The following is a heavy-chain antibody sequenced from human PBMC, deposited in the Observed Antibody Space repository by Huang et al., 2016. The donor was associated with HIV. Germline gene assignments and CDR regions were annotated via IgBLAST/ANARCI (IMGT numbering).Heavy chain of an antibody. J-gene: IGHJ4*02. CDR3: ARGKFDILTGWDETYYFDH. CDR1: YS. CDR2: IRIDNGVT. D-gene: IGHD3-9*01. V-gene: IGHV3-48*01. Sequence: YSMVWVRQAPGKGLEWISYIRIDNGVTKYANSVKGRFTISRDTAKNSLFLQMNSLRAEDTAVYYCARGKFDILTGWDETYYFDHWGQGTLVTVSS.